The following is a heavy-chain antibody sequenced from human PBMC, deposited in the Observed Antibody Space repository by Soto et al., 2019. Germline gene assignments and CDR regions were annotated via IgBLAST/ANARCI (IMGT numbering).Heavy chain of an antibody. CDR3: AKALVSYCGGDCNYDRDAFDI. CDR1: GFTCSSYG. D-gene: IGHD2-21*02. V-gene: IGHV3-30*18. J-gene: IGHJ3*02. CDR2: ISYDGSNK. Sequence: GGSLRLSCAASGFTCSSYGMHWFRQAPGKGLEWVAVISYDGSNKYYADSVKGRFTISRDNSKNTLYLQMNSLRAEDTAVYYCAKALVSYCGGDCNYDRDAFDIWGQGTMVTVSS.